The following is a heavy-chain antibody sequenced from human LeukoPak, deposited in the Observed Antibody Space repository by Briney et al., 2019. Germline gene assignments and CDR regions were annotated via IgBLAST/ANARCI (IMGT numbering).Heavy chain of an antibody. Sequence: GGSLRLSCAASGFTFSSYEMNWVRQAPGKGLEWVSSISSSSSYIYYADSVKGRFTISRDNAKNSLYLQMNSLRAEDTAVYYCARTSGLGFSSSSVVYYYYYMDVWGKGTTVTVSS. V-gene: IGHV3-21*01. J-gene: IGHJ6*03. CDR2: ISSSSSYI. D-gene: IGHD6-6*01. CDR3: ARTSGLGFSSSSVVYYYYYMDV. CDR1: GFTFSSYE.